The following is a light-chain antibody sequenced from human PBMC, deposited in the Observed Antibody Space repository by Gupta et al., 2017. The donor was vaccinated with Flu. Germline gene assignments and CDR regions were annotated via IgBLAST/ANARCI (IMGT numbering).Light chain of an antibody. Sequence: DIQMTQPPSTLSAFVGDRVTITCRASQSITSWLAWYQQKPGKAPKLLIFKASNLESGVPSRFSGSGSGTEFTLTISSLQPDDFATYYCQQYNSYPWTFGRGTKVEI. V-gene: IGKV1-5*03. CDR2: KAS. CDR3: QQYNSYPWT. CDR1: QSITSW. J-gene: IGKJ1*01.